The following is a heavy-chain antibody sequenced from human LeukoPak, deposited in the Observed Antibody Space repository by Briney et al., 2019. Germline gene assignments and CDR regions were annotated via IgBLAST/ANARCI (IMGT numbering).Heavy chain of an antibody. Sequence: GGSLRLSCAASGFTFSSYAMSWVRQAPGKGLEWVSAISGSGGSTYYADSVKGRFTISRDNSKNTLYLQMNSLRAEDTAVYYCAKLRITIFGVEPLDTDVWGKGTTVTVSS. CDR2: ISGSGGST. J-gene: IGHJ6*04. D-gene: IGHD3-3*01. V-gene: IGHV3-23*01. CDR3: AKLRITIFGVEPLDTDV. CDR1: GFTFSSYA.